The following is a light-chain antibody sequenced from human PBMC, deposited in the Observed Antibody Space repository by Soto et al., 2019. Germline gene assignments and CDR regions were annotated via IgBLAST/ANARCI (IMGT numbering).Light chain of an antibody. CDR2: DAS. J-gene: IGKJ4*01. V-gene: IGKV3-11*01. CDR1: QSVSSS. Sequence: EIVLTQSPATLSLSPGETATLSCRASQSVSSSLAWYQQKPGQTPRLLIYDASNRATGIPARFSGSGSGTDFTLPVSSLEPEDFAVYYGQQRSSWPLTFGGGTKVEIK. CDR3: QQRSSWPLT.